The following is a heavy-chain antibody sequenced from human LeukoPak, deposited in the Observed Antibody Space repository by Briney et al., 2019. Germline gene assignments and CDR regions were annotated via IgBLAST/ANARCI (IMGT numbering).Heavy chain of an antibody. Sequence: SETLSLTCTVSGGSISNYYWNWIRQPPGKGLAWIGYIYYTGNTNYNPSLKSRVTISVDTSKNQFSLKLGSVTAADTAVYYCARDRLQLQSWGQGTLVTVSS. V-gene: IGHV4-59*01. CDR1: GGSISNYY. CDR3: ARDRLQLQS. J-gene: IGHJ5*02. D-gene: IGHD1-1*01. CDR2: IYYTGNT.